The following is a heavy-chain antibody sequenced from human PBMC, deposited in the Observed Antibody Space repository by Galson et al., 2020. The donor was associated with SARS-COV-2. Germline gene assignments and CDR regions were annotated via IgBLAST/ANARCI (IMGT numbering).Heavy chain of an antibody. J-gene: IGHJ3*02. CDR1: GFTFDEYA. D-gene: IGHD1-26*01. CDR3: VKDTRYYSGTYYSHGFDI. Sequence: SLKISCAASGFTFDEYAMHWVRQVPGKGLEWVSGIRWNSGSIVYLDSVKGRFTISRDNAENSLYLQMNNLRVEDTALYYCVKDTRYYSGTYYSHGFDIWGQGTKVTVSS. V-gene: IGHV3-9*01. CDR2: IRWNSGSI.